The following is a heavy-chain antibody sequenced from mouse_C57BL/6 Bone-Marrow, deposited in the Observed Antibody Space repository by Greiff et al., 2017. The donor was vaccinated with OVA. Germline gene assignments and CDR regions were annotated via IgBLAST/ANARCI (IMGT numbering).Heavy chain of an antibody. CDR2: FHTYTDDT. V-gene: IGHV1-47*01. J-gene: IGHJ3*01. CDR3: ARPGEYDGDWFSY. CDR1: GYTFTTYP. D-gene: IGHD2-14*01. Sequence: QVQLQPSGAELVKPGASVKMSCKASGYTFTTYPIEWMKQTHGKSLEWIGNFHTYTDDTTYNEKFKGKATLTVENSSSTVYLELSRLTSDDSAVYYCARPGEYDGDWFSYWGQGTLVTVSA.